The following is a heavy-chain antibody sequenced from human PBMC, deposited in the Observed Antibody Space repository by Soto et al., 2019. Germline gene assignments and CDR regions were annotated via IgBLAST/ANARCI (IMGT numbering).Heavy chain of an antibody. D-gene: IGHD3-10*01. CDR1: GGSISSGGYY. CDR3: ARKGPKVRGYLDM. Sequence: TLSLTCTVSGGSISSGGYYWSWIRQHPGKGLEWIGYIYYSGSTYYNPSLKSRVTISVDTSKNQFSLKLSSVTAADTAVYYCARKGPKVRGYLDMWGQGTMVIVSS. V-gene: IGHV4-31*03. J-gene: IGHJ3*02. CDR2: IYYSGST.